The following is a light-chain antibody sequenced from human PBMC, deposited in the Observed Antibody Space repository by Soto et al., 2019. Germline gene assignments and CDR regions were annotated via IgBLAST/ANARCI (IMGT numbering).Light chain of an antibody. J-gene: IGLJ2*01. Sequence: QSALTQPASVSGSPGQSITISCTGTSSDVGSYNLVSWYQQHPGKAPKLMIYEVSKRPSGVSNRFSGSKSGNTAFLTISGLQAEDEADYYCCSYAGSSTFNVVFGGGTKVTVL. CDR1: SSDVGSYNL. V-gene: IGLV2-23*02. CDR3: CSYAGSSTFNVV. CDR2: EVS.